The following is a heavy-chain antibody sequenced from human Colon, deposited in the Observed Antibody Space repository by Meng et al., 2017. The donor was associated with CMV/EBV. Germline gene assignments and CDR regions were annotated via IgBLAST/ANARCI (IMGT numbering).Heavy chain of an antibody. CDR2: ITHTSDT. Sequence: GGSLRLSCSTSGFTFSSYSLNWVRQAPGKGLEWVSSITHTSDTYYADSLKGRFTLSRDNAQNSVYLQMDSLTAEDTAIYYCARTQARNIVVVPAAVLYWGQGTLVTVSS. V-gene: IGHV3-21*06. CDR3: ARTQARNIVVVPAAVLY. D-gene: IGHD2-2*01. CDR1: GFTFSSYS. J-gene: IGHJ4*02.